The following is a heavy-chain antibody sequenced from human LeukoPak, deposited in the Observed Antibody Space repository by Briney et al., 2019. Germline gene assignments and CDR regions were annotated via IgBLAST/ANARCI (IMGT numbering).Heavy chain of an antibody. CDR2: INTNTWNP. V-gene: IGHV7-4-1*01. Sequence: GASVKVSCTASGYTFTSYAMNWVRQATGQGLEWMGWINTNTWNPTYAQGFTGRFVFSLDTSVSTAYLQICSLKAEDTAVYYCAREGTYSNYGGSYGMDVWGQGTTVTVSS. J-gene: IGHJ6*02. CDR3: AREGTYSNYGGSYGMDV. D-gene: IGHD4-11*01. CDR1: GYTFTSYA.